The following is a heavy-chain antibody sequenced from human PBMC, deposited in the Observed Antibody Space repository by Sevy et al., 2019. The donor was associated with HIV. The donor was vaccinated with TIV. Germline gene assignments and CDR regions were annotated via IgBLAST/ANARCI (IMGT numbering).Heavy chain of an antibody. CDR3: ARERMSSRGYMDV. V-gene: IGHV1-2*04. CDR2: INPNSGGT. Sequence: ASVKVSCKASGYTFTGYYMHWVRQAPGQGLEWMGWINPNSGGTNYAQKFQGSVTMTRDTSISTAYMELSRLRSDDTAVYYCARERMSSRGYMDVWGKGTTVTVSS. D-gene: IGHD6-13*01. CDR1: GYTFTGYY. J-gene: IGHJ6*03.